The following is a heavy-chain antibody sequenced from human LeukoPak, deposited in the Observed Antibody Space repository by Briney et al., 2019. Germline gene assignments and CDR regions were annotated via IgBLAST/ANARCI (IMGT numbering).Heavy chain of an antibody. Sequence: SSETLSLTCAVYGGPFSGYYWSWIRQPPGKGLEWIGYIYHSGSTYYNPSLKSRVTISVDRSKNQFSLKLSSVTAADTAVYYCARVGSYLPFDIWGQGTMVTVSS. J-gene: IGHJ3*02. CDR3: ARVGSYLPFDI. V-gene: IGHV4-34*01. CDR1: GGPFSGYY. D-gene: IGHD1-26*01. CDR2: IYHSGST.